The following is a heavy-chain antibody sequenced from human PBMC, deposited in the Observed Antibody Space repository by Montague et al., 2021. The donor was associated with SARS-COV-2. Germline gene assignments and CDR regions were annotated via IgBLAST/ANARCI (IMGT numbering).Heavy chain of an antibody. CDR1: GGSISSSNW. CDR3: ARGRQHINMVVVVVTGEEYYFDF. J-gene: IGHJ4*02. Sequence: SETLSLTCAVSGGSISSSNWWSWVRQPPGKGLEWIGEIYHSGSTNYNPSLKSRVTISVDTFKNQFSLKMTSVTAADTAVYYCARGRQHINMVVVVVTGEEYYFDFWGQGTLVAVSS. D-gene: IGHD3-22*01. V-gene: IGHV4-4*02. CDR2: IYHSGST.